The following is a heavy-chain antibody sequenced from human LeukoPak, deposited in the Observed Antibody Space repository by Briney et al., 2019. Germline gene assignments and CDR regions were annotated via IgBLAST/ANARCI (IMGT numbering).Heavy chain of an antibody. D-gene: IGHD5-18*01. V-gene: IGHV4-39*01. CDR1: GGSITNVNYY. Sequence: SETLSLTCTVSGGSITNVNYYWAWIRQPPGKGLEWIGSIYYSGGTYYNPSLKSRVTISVDTSKKQFSLKLSSVTAADTAVYYCASPYSYGFVGAFDIWGQGTMVTVSS. J-gene: IGHJ3*02. CDR2: IYYSGGT. CDR3: ASPYSYGFVGAFDI.